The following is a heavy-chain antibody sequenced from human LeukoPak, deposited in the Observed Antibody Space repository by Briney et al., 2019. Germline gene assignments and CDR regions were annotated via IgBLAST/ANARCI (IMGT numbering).Heavy chain of an antibody. CDR3: AKVGSSGYYFNY. V-gene: IGHV3-23*01. D-gene: IGHD3-22*01. J-gene: IGHJ4*02. CDR2: ISGSGGST. Sequence: GGSLRLSCAASGFTFSSYAMSWVRQAPGKGLEWVSAISGSGGSTYYADYVKGRFTISRDNSKNTLYLQMNSLRAEDTAVYYCAKVGSSGYYFNYWGQGTLVTVSS. CDR1: GFTFSSYA.